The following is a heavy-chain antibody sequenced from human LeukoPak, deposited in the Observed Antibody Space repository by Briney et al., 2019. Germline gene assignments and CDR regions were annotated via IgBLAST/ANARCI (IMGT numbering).Heavy chain of an antibody. D-gene: IGHD3-10*01. J-gene: IGHJ6*02. CDR1: AFTFSSYW. Sequence: PGGSLRLSCAASAFTFSSYWMSWVRQAPGKGLEWVANIKQEGSEKYYVDSVKDRFTISRDNAKNSLYLQMNSLRAEDTAVYYCARRRGYGSGSYYHDYYYYYGMDVWGQGTTVTVSS. V-gene: IGHV3-7*01. CDR3: ARRRGYGSGSYYHDYYYYYGMDV. CDR2: IKQEGSEK.